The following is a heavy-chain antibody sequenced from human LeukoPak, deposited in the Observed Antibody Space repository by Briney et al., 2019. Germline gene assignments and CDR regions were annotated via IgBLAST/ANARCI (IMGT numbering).Heavy chain of an antibody. Sequence: GASVKVSCKASGGTFSNYAISWVRQAPGQGLEWMGGIIPIFGTANYAQKFRGRVTITADKSTRTAYMELSSLRSEDTAVYYCARAQYSSSSPFDYWGQGTLVTVSS. CDR2: IIPIFGTA. J-gene: IGHJ4*02. CDR3: ARAQYSSSSPFDY. V-gene: IGHV1-69*06. D-gene: IGHD6-13*01. CDR1: GGTFSNYA.